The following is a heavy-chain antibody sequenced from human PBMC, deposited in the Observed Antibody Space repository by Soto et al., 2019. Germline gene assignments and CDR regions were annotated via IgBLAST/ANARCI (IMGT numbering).Heavy chain of an antibody. CDR1: GFTFSSYW. CDR3: ASHPTYYYDSSAYS. V-gene: IGHV3-7*01. CDR2: IKQDGSEK. J-gene: IGHJ4*02. D-gene: IGHD3-22*01. Sequence: GGSLRLSCAASGFTFSSYWMSWVRQAPGKGLEWVANIKQDGSEKYYVDSVKGRFTISRDNAKNMLYLQMNSLRAEDTAVYYCASHPTYYYDSSAYSWGQGTLVTVSS.